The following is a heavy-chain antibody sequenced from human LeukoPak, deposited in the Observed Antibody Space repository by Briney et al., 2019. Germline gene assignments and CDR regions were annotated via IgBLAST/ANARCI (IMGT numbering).Heavy chain of an antibody. Sequence: PSETLSLTCAVYGGSFSGYYWSWIRQPPGKGLEWIGEINHSGSTNYNPSLKSRVTISVDTSKNQFSLKLSSVTAADTAVYYCARGTRRSSRPRPTYYYYYMDVWGKGTTVTVSS. V-gene: IGHV4-34*01. J-gene: IGHJ6*03. CDR2: INHSGST. D-gene: IGHD6-13*01. CDR1: GGSFSGYY. CDR3: ARGTRRSSRPRPTYYYYYMDV.